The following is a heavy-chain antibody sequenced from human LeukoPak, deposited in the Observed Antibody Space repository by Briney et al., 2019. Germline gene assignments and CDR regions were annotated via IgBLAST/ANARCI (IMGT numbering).Heavy chain of an antibody. CDR1: GYTFTSYG. V-gene: IGHV1-18*01. D-gene: IGHD3-3*01. CDR3: ARVASGNTIFGVVIPPFGWFDP. CDR2: ISAYNGNT. Sequence: GASVKVSCKASGYTFTSYGISWVRQAPGQGLEWMGWISAYNGNTNYAQKLQGRVTMTTDTSTSTAYMELRSLRSDDTAVYYCARVASGNTIFGVVIPPFGWFDPWGQGTLVTVSS. J-gene: IGHJ5*02.